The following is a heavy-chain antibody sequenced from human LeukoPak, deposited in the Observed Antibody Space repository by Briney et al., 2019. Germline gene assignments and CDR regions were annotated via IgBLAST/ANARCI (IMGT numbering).Heavy chain of an antibody. CDR3: ARDMTTVVTSPDYYYYYGMDV. CDR2: ISAYNGNT. CDR1: RYSFTSYG. D-gene: IGHD4-23*01. V-gene: IGHV1-18*01. Sequence: ASVKVSCKAPRYSFTSYGISWVRQAPGQGLEWMGWISAYNGNTNYAQKLQGRVTMTTDTSTSTAYMELRSLRSDDTAVYYCARDMTTVVTSPDYYYYYGMDVWGQGTTVTVSS. J-gene: IGHJ6*02.